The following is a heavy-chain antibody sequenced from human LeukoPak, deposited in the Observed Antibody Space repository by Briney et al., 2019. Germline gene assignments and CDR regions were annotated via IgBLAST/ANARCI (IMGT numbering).Heavy chain of an antibody. D-gene: IGHD3-3*01. CDR1: GYTFTGYG. Sequence: ASVKVSCKASGYTFTGYGISWVRQAPGQGLEWMGWISVYNGNTNYVQKFQGRVTMTTDTSRSTVYMELRSLKSDDTAVYYCARIRGITIFGVLGADNHGLDVWGQGTTVTVSS. J-gene: IGHJ6*02. CDR2: ISVYNGNT. CDR3: ARIRGITIFGVLGADNHGLDV. V-gene: IGHV1-18*01.